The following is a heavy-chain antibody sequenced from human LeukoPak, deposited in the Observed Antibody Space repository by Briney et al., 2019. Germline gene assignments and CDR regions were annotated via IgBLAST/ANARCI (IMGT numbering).Heavy chain of an antibody. CDR2: VYNDGSST. V-gene: IGHV3-74*01. CDR1: GFTLSSYA. Sequence: GGSLRLSCAASGFTLSSYAMSWVRQAPGKGLVWLSRVYNDGSSTDYADSVKGRFTISRDNAKNTLHLQMNSLRVEDTAVYYCARDVSHDSSGLYDYWGQGALVTVSS. CDR3: ARDVSHDSSGLYDY. D-gene: IGHD3-22*01. J-gene: IGHJ4*02.